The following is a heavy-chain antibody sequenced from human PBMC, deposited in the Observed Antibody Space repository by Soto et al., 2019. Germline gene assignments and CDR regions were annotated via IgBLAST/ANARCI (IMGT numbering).Heavy chain of an antibody. CDR3: ARLLSGYSYGSMVVYGMDV. CDR2: IDPSDSYT. J-gene: IGHJ6*02. CDR1: GYSFTSYW. V-gene: IGHV5-10-1*01. Sequence: PGESLKISCQGSGYSFTSYWISWVRQMPGEGLEWMGRIDPSDSYTNYSPSFQGHVTISADKSISTAYLKWSSLKASDTAMYYCARLLSGYSYGSMVVYGMDVWGQGTTVTVSS. D-gene: IGHD5-18*01.